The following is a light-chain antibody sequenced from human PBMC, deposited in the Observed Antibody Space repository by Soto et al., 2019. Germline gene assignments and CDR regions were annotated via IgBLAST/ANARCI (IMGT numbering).Light chain of an antibody. J-gene: IGKJ1*01. CDR1: LNVATN. Sequence: TVMTHSPATLSMSPVDRAALSCRASLNVATNMAWYQQKPGQAPRLLIYGASIRATGVPTRFTGSGSGTEFTLTINNLRSEDFAVYYCHQYNTGLRTFGRGTRVEV. V-gene: IGKV3-15*01. CDR3: HQYNTGLRT. CDR2: GAS.